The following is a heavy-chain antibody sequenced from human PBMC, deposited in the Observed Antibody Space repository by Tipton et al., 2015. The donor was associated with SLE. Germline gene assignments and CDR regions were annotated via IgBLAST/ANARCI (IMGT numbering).Heavy chain of an antibody. J-gene: IGHJ5*02. Sequence: LRLSCAVYGGSFSGYYWSWLRRSPGKGLEWIGEINHSGSTNYNPSLKSRVTISVDRSNNQFSLNRSSVTAADTAVYYCARERIEEYGGKENWIDPWGQGPLVSVSS. V-gene: IGHV4-34*01. D-gene: IGHD4/OR15-4a*01. CDR1: GGSFSGYY. CDR3: ARERIEEYGGKENWIDP. CDR2: INHSGST.